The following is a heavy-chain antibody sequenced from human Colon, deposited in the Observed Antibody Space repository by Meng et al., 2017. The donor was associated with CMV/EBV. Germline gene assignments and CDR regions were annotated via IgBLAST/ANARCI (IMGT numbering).Heavy chain of an antibody. Sequence: SGDTSTAYAMSWVRQAPGRGLEWMGWINTNTGNPTYAQGFTGRFVFSFDTSISTAYLHIRSLKAEDTAVYFCALEDILTGQYSFDYWGQGGLVTVSS. CDR2: INTNTGNP. D-gene: IGHD3-9*01. V-gene: IGHV7-4-1*02. CDR3: ALEDILTGQYSFDY. J-gene: IGHJ4*02. CDR1: GDTSTAYA.